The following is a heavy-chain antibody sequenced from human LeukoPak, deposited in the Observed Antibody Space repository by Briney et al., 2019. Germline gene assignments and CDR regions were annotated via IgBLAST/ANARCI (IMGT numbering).Heavy chain of an antibody. D-gene: IGHD3-10*01. CDR3: ARIWFGQFDY. CDR1: GFTFSSYS. J-gene: IGHJ4*02. Sequence: GGSLRLSCAASGFTFSSYSMNWVRQAPGRGLEWVSSISSSSSYIYYADSVKGRFTISRDNAKNSLYLQMNSVRAEDTAVYYCARIWFGQFDYWGQGTLVTVSS. CDR2: ISSSSSYI. V-gene: IGHV3-21*01.